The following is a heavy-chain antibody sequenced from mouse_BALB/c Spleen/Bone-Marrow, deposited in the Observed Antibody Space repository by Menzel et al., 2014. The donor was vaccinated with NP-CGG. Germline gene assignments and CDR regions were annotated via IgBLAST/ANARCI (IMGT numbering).Heavy chain of an antibody. J-gene: IGHJ2*01. Sequence: EVKLVESGGGLVQPGVSLRLSCATSGFTFTDYYMNWVRQPPGKALEWLGFIRNKANGYTTEYSASVKGRFTISRDNSQNILYLQMNTLRAEDSATYYCARDKGRVFFDYWGQGTTLTVSS. CDR1: GFTFTDYY. V-gene: IGHV7-3*02. CDR3: ARDKGRVFFDY. CDR2: IRNKANGYTT.